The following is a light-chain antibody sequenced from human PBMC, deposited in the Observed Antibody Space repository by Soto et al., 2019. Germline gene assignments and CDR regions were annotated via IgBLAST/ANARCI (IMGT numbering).Light chain of an antibody. J-gene: IGKJ2*01. Sequence: EKVMTQSPVTLSVSPGETATLSCRASQSVSSNLAWYQQKPGHAPRLLIYGASTRATDIPGRFRGSGSGTQFTLTIAGLQSEDLAVYYCRQYNEWPYTFGQGTKVDIK. CDR2: GAS. V-gene: IGKV3-15*01. CDR1: QSVSSN. CDR3: RQYNEWPYT.